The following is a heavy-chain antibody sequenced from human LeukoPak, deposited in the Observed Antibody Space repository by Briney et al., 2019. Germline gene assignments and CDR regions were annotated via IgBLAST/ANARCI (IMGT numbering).Heavy chain of an antibody. D-gene: IGHD3-9*01. CDR2: INHSGST. Sequence: SETLSLTCAVYGGSFSGYYWSWIRQPPGKGLEWIGEINHSGSTNYNPSLKSRVTISVDTSKNQFSLKLSSVTVADTAVYYCARDFTYDILTGYYNRGCFDYWGQGTLVTVSS. J-gene: IGHJ4*02. V-gene: IGHV4-34*01. CDR1: GGSFSGYY. CDR3: ARDFTYDILTGYYNRGCFDY.